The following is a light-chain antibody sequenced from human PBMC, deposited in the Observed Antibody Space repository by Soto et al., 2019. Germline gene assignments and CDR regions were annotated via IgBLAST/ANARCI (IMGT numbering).Light chain of an antibody. CDR3: QQYDNLPLI. V-gene: IGKV1-33*01. Sequence: DIQMPQSPSSLSASVGDRVPITCQATQDIRKYLNWYQQKPGKAPKLLIYDASSLETGVPSRFSGSGSGTDFTLTISSLQPEDFATYYCQQYDNLPLIFGQGTRLEIK. CDR2: DAS. CDR1: QDIRKY. J-gene: IGKJ5*01.